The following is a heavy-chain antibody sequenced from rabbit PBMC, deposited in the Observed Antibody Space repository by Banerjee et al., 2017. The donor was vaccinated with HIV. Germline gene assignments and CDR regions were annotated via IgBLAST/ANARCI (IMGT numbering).Heavy chain of an antibody. J-gene: IGHJ4*01. V-gene: IGHV1S47*01. CDR1: GIDFSSYG. CDR3: ARSSGYYRYYFNL. D-gene: IGHD1-1*01. Sequence: QEQLVESGGGLVTLGGSLKLSCKASGIDFSSYGISWVRQAPGKGLEWIAYIYPDYGSTDYASWVNGRFTISLDNAQNTVFLQMTSLTAADTATYFCARSSGYYRYYFNLWGPGTLVTVS. CDR2: IYPDYGST.